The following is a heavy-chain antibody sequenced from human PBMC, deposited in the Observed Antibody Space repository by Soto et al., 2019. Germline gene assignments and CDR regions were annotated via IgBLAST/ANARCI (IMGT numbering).Heavy chain of an antibody. D-gene: IGHD2-2*02. Sequence: SQTLSLTCAISGDSVSSNSAAWNWIRQSPSRGLEWLGRTYYRSKWYNDYAVSVKSRITINPDTSKNQFSLQLNSVTPEDTAVYYCARDIVVVPAAIPHDAFDIWGQGTMVTVSS. CDR1: GDSVSSNSAA. V-gene: IGHV6-1*01. CDR3: ARDIVVVPAAIPHDAFDI. J-gene: IGHJ3*02. CDR2: TYYRSKWYN.